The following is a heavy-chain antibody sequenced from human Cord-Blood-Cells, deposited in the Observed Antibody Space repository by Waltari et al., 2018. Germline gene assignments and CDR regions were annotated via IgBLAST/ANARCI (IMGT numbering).Heavy chain of an antibody. CDR1: GFTFSSYA. J-gene: IGHJ3*02. Sequence: QVQLVESGGGVVQPGRSLRLSCAASGFTFSSYAMHWVRQAPGEGREWVAVISYDGSNKYYADSVKGRFTISRDNSKNTLYLQMNSLRAEDTAVYYCARAPSLVQGAFDIWGQGTMVTVSS. D-gene: IGHD6-13*01. CDR3: ARAPSLVQGAFDI. CDR2: ISYDGSNK. V-gene: IGHV3-30*01.